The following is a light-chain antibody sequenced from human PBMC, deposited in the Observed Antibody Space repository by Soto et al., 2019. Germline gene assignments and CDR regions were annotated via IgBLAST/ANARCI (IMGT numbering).Light chain of an antibody. V-gene: IGLV2-14*01. J-gene: IGLJ1*01. CDR3: NSYTSISTYV. Sequence: QSALTQPASVSGSPGQSITISCAGTSNDVGGYNYVSWYQQHPGKAPKLLIFEVNIRASGVSNRFSGSRSGGTASPTISGLQAEDEADYYCNSYTSISTYVFGTGTKVTVL. CDR1: SNDVGGYNY. CDR2: EVN.